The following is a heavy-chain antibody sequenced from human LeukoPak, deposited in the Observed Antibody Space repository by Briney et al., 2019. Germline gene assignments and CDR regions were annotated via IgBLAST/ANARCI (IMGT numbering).Heavy chain of an antibody. Sequence: GGSLRLSCAASGFTFSSYWMSWVRQAPGKGLEWVAFIRHDGSNKYYTDSVKGRFTISRDNSKNTLYLQMNSLRPEDTAVYYCAKDIAYYYDSSGPLFDNWGQGTLVTVSS. D-gene: IGHD3-22*01. CDR3: AKDIAYYYDSSGPLFDN. CDR1: GFTFSSYW. CDR2: IRHDGSNK. V-gene: IGHV3-30*02. J-gene: IGHJ4*02.